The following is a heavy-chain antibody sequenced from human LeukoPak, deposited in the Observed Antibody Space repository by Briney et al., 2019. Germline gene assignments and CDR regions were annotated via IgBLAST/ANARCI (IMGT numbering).Heavy chain of an antibody. V-gene: IGHV4-38-2*02. Sequence: SETLSLTCTVTGYSISSGYCWGWIRQPPGKGLEWIGNIFHSGSTYYNPSLKSRVTISLDTSKKQFSLRLSSVTAADTAVYYCARVICSGGSCYSDYWGQGTLVTVSS. CDR2: IFHSGST. D-gene: IGHD2-15*01. CDR1: GYSISSGYC. J-gene: IGHJ4*02. CDR3: ARVICSGGSCYSDY.